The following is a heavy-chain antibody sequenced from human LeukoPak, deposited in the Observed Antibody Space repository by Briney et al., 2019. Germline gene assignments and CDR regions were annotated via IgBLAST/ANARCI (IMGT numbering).Heavy chain of an antibody. D-gene: IGHD2-21*02. CDR1: GGTFSSYA. Sequence: SVKVSCKASGGTFSSYAISWVRQAPGQGLEWMGRIIPILGIANYAQKFQGRVTLTADKSTSTAYMELSSLRSEDTAVYYCARSQVVTAIREEPYFDYWGQGTLVTVSS. V-gene: IGHV1-69*04. CDR2: IIPILGIA. CDR3: ARSQVVTAIREEPYFDY. J-gene: IGHJ4*02.